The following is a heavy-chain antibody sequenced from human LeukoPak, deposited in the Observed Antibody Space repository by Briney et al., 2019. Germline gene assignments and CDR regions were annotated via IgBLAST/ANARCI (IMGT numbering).Heavy chain of an antibody. CDR2: IHNRGST. Sequence: SETLSLTCTVSGASISSSFWSWTRQPPGKGLEWIGYIHNRGSTNQDPSLKSRVTISVDTSKNQLSLRLSSVTAADTAVYYCARTPDSGSDAFDIWGQGTMVTVSS. J-gene: IGHJ3*02. CDR3: ARTPDSGSDAFDI. V-gene: IGHV4-59*01. D-gene: IGHD3-3*01. CDR1: GASISSSF.